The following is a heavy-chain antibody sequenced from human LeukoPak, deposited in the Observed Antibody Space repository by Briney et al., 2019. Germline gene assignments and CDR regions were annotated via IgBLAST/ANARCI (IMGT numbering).Heavy chain of an antibody. CDR1: GFTFSTYA. J-gene: IGHJ3*01. Sequence: PGGSLRLSCAASGFTFSTYAMSWVRQAPGKGLEWVSGISGSGGSTFYADSVKGRFTISRDNSKNTLYLQMNNLRVEDTAFYYCVRSDRETFAFDVWGQGALVIVSS. V-gene: IGHV3-23*01. D-gene: IGHD2/OR15-2a*01. CDR3: VRSDRETFAFDV. CDR2: ISGSGGST.